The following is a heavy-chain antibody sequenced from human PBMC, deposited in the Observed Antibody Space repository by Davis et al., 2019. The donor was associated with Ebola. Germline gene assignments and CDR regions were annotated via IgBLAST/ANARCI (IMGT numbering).Heavy chain of an antibody. V-gene: IGHV3-7*01. J-gene: IGHJ4*02. CDR3: ARGGGWAFDY. CDR2: IKEDGSEK. D-gene: IGHD6-19*01. CDR1: GFTFRSYW. Sequence: PGGSLRLSCAASGFTFRSYWMRWVRQAPGKGLEWMASIKEDGSEKYYVDSVKGRFTISRDNAKNLLYLQMNSLRAEDTAVYYCARGGGWAFDYWGQGTLVTVSS.